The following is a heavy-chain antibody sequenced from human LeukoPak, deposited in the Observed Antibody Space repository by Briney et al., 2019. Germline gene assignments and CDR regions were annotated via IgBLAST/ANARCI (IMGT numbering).Heavy chain of an antibody. D-gene: IGHD3-22*01. V-gene: IGHV3-30-3*01. CDR3: ARGSHRGSYYDSSVGGAFDI. Sequence: SGGSLRLSCAASGFTFSSYAMHWVRQAPGKGLEWVAVISYDGSNKYYADSVKGRFTISRDNSKNTLYLQMNSLRAEDTAVYYCARGSHRGSYYDSSVGGAFDIWGQGTMVTVSS. CDR2: ISYDGSNK. CDR1: GFTFSSYA. J-gene: IGHJ3*02.